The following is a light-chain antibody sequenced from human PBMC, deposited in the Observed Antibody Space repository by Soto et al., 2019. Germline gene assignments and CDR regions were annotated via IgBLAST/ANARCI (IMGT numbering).Light chain of an antibody. Sequence: EIVLTQSPSTLSLSPLERATLSCRASQSVSSYLAWYQQKPGQAPRLLIYDASNRATGIPARFSGSGSGTDFTLTISSLEPEDFAVYYCQQRSNWPRFTFGPGTKVDIK. J-gene: IGKJ3*01. CDR2: DAS. V-gene: IGKV3-11*01. CDR3: QQRSNWPRFT. CDR1: QSVSSY.